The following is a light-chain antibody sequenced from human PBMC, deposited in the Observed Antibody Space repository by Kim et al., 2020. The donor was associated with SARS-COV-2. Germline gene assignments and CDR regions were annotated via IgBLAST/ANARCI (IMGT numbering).Light chain of an antibody. CDR2: DAF. Sequence: VSPGERVALSCRASQRLSSNLAWYQQKPGQAPRLLIYDAFTRATGIPARFSGSGSGAEFTLTISSLQSEDFALYYCQQYNNWPFTFGPGTKVDIK. CDR1: QRLSSN. V-gene: IGKV3-15*01. J-gene: IGKJ3*01. CDR3: QQYNNWPFT.